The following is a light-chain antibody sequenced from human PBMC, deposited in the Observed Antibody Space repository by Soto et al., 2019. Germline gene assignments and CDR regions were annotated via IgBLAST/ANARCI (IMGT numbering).Light chain of an antibody. CDR3: QQSYSFLS. Sequence: DIQMTQSPSSLSASVGDRVTITCRASQSISSYLSWYQQKPGKAPRLLIYGASSLQVGVPSRFIGSGSGTDFTLTITSLQPEDFATYYCQQSYSFLSFAGGTKVDI. J-gene: IGKJ4*01. CDR2: GAS. V-gene: IGKV1-39*01. CDR1: QSISSY.